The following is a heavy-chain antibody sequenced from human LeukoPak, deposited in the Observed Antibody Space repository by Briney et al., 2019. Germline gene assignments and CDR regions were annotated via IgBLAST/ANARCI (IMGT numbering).Heavy chain of an antibody. CDR1: GYTFTSYG. Sequence: AASVKVSCKASGYTFTSYGISWVRQAPGQGLEWMGWISAYNGNTNYAQKLQGRVTMTTDTSTSTAYMELRSLRSDDTAVYYCAREGLAYGSGSYYFDYWGQGTLVTVSS. CDR3: AREGLAYGSGSYYFDY. CDR2: ISAYNGNT. V-gene: IGHV1-18*01. J-gene: IGHJ4*02. D-gene: IGHD3-10*01.